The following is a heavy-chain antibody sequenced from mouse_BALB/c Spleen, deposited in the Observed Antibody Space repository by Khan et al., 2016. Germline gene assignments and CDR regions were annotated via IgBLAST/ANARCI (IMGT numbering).Heavy chain of an antibody. Sequence: LVKTGASVKLSCKASGYSFTGYYMYWVKQSHGKSLEWIGYITTYNGATSYNQKFKGKATFTVDTSTSTAYMQLNSLTSEDTAVYYCASPYGSSWVWFAYWGQGTLVTVSA. CDR2: ITTYNGAT. CDR1: GYSFTGYY. J-gene: IGHJ3*01. D-gene: IGHD1-1*01. CDR3: ASPYGSSWVWFAY. V-gene: IGHV1S34*01.